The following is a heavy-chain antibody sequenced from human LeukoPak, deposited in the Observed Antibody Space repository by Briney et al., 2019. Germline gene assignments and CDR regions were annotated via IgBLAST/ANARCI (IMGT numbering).Heavy chain of an antibody. CDR1: GGSISSSSYY. CDR2: IYYSGGT. Sequence: SETLSLTCTVSGGSISSSSYYWGWIRQPPGKGLEWIGSIYYSGGTYYNPSLKSRVTISVDTSKNQFSLKLSSVTAADTAVYYCAVGLSGLFDYWGQGTLVTVSS. CDR3: AVGLSGLFDY. D-gene: IGHD3-16*01. J-gene: IGHJ4*02. V-gene: IGHV4-39*07.